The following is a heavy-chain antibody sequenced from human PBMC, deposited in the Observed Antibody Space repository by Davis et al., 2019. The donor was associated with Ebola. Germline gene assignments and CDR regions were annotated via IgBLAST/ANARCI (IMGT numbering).Heavy chain of an antibody. CDR1: GFTFTTYS. Sequence: GESLKISCVASGFTFTTYSMSWVRQAPGKALEWVSSISSDSDYIYYADSAKGRFTISRDNAKNSLYLQMDSLRAEDTAVYYCARGGGRLSDYWGQGTLVTVSS. CDR2: ISSDSDYI. V-gene: IGHV3-21*01. J-gene: IGHJ4*02. D-gene: IGHD3-16*01. CDR3: ARGGGRLSDY.